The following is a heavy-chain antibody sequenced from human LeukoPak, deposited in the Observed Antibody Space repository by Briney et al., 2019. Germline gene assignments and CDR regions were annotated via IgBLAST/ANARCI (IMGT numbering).Heavy chain of an antibody. CDR1: GGSISSSSYY. J-gene: IGHJ5*02. CDR2: IYYSGST. V-gene: IGHV4-39*01. D-gene: IGHD3-10*01. Sequence: SETLSLTCTVSGGSISSSSYYWGWIRQPPGKGLEWIGSIYYSGSTYYNPSLKSRVTISVDTSKNQFSLKRSSVTAADTAVYYCARHGSGYWFDPWGQGTLVTVSS. CDR3: ARHGSGYWFDP.